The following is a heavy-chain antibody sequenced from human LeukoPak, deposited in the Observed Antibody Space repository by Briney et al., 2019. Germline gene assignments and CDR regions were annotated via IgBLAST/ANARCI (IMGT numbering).Heavy chain of an antibody. J-gene: IGHJ4*02. V-gene: IGHV5-51*01. D-gene: IGHD6-13*01. CDR3: ASQTIAAPGRGLWYFDY. Sequence: GESLKISCNGSGYSFTSYWIGWVRQMPGKGLEWMGIIYPGDSDTRYSPSFQGQVTISADKSISTAYLQWSSLKASDTAMYYCASQTIAAPGRGLWYFDYWGQGTLVTVSS. CDR2: IYPGDSDT. CDR1: GYSFTSYW.